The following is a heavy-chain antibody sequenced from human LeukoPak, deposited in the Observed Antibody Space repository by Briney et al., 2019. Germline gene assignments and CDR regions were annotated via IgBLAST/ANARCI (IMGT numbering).Heavy chain of an antibody. J-gene: IGHJ6*03. V-gene: IGHV3-48*03. CDR2: ISSSGSTI. Sequence: VGSLRLSCAASGFSISSYEMNWVRQAPGKGLEWVSHISSSGSTIWYADSVKGRFTISRDNAKNSLYLQMNSLRAEDTAVYYCARVELAPYYYYMDVWGKGTTVTVSS. CDR3: ARVELAPYYYYMDV. D-gene: IGHD1-7*01. CDR1: GFSISSYE.